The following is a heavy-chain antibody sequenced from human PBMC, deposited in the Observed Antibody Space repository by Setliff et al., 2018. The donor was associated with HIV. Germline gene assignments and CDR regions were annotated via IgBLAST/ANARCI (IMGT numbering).Heavy chain of an antibody. V-gene: IGHV1-3*01. D-gene: IGHD6-19*01. CDR3: ARDPSIAVAGAAV. CDR2: INPGNGNT. CDR1: GYTFTNYA. Sequence: ASVKVSCKASGYTFTNYAIHWVRQAPGQRLEWMGWINPGNGNTKYSQKFQGRVTITADEWTSTAYMELSSLRSEDTAVYYCARDPSIAVAGAAVWGQGTTVTVSS. J-gene: IGHJ6*02.